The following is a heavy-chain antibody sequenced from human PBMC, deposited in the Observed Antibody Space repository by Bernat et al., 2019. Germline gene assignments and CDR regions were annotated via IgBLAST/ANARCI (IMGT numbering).Heavy chain of an antibody. CDR1: GFTFSDYY. J-gene: IGHJ4*02. V-gene: IGHV3-11*05. CDR2: IRSSGTCT. Sequence: QVQLVESGGGLVKPGGSLRLSCAASGFTFSDYYMTWFRQAPGKGLECISYIRSSGTCTNYADSVKGRFTISRDNAKNSLYLQMDSLRAEDTAVYYCARSTRSPDYWGQGTPVTVSS. CDR3: ARSTRSPDY.